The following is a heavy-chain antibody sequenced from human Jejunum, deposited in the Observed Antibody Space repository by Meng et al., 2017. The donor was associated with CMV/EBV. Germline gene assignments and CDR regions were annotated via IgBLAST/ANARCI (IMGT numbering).Heavy chain of an antibody. CDR1: TFSLYE. CDR2: ISINGRVS. D-gene: IGHD3-3*01. J-gene: IGHJ4*02. V-gene: IGHV3-48*03. CDR3: AKGHYDSWSGYHGIDY. Sequence: TFSLYEMNWGRQAPGKGLEWISHISINGRVSHYADSVKGRFTISRDNSKNTVYLQMNSLRAEDTAVYYCAKGHYDSWSGYHGIDYWGQGTRVTVSS.